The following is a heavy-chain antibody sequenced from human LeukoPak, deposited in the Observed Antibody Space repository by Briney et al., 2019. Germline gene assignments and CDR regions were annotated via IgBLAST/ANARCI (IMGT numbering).Heavy chain of an antibody. D-gene: IGHD3-10*01. CDR3: ARGGQYGSGSYYTYYYYGMDV. CDR1: GGSISSYY. Sequence: SETLSLTCTVSGGSISSYYWSWIRQPAGKGLEWIGRIYTSGSTNYNPSLKSRVNMSVDTSKNQFSLKLSSVTAADTAVYYCARGGQYGSGSYYTYYYYGMDVWGQGTTVTVSS. CDR2: IYTSGST. V-gene: IGHV4-4*07. J-gene: IGHJ6*02.